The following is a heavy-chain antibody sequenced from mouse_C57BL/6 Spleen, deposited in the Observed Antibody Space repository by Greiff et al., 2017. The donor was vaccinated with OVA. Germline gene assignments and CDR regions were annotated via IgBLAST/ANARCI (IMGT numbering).Heavy chain of an antibody. CDR2: ISSGGDYI. V-gene: IGHV5-9-1*02. D-gene: IGHD2-1*01. CDR1: GFTFSSYA. CDR3: TRGGPGNSYYFDY. J-gene: IGHJ2*01. Sequence: EVKLEESGAGLVKPGGSLKLSCAASGFTFSSYAMSWVRQTPEKRLEWVAYISSGGDYIYYADTVKGRFTISRDNARNTLYLQMSSLKSEDTAMYYCTRGGPGNSYYFDYWGQGTTLTVSS.